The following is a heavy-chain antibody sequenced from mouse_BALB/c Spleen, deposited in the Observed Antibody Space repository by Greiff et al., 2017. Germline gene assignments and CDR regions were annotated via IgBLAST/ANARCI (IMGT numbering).Heavy chain of an antibody. CDR3: ARGDTTVVG. CDR1: GYTFTSYW. V-gene: IGHV1-7*01. CDR2: INPSTGYT. Sequence: QVQLQQSGAELAKPGASVKMSCKASGYTFTSYWMHWVKQRPGQGLEWIGYINPSTGYTEYNQKFKDKATLTADKSSSTAYMQLSSLTSEDSAVYYCARGDTTVVGWGQGTLVTGSA. J-gene: IGHJ3*01. D-gene: IGHD1-1*01.